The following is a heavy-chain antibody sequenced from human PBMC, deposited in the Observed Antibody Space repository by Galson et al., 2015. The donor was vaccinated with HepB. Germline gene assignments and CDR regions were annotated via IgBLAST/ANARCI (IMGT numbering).Heavy chain of an antibody. J-gene: IGHJ6*04. D-gene: IGHD6-13*01. V-gene: IGHV3-23*01. CDR2: IGGSGV. Sequence: SLRLSCAASGFSFSSYAMAWVRQAPGKGLEWVSVIGGSGVHYTDSVKGRFTISRDDSKNTLYLQMDSLRADDPAVYHCAPRGIPVEWGKGTTVTVSS. CDR3: APRGIPVE. CDR1: GFSFSSYA.